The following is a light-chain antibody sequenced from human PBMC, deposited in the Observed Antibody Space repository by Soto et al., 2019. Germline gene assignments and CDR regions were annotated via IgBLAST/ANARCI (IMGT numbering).Light chain of an antibody. V-gene: IGKV3-11*01. CDR1: QSDSGY. J-gene: IGKJ1*01. CDR2: DIS. CDR3: QQRSNWPPMWT. Sequence: ETVLTQSPATLSLSPGERATLSCRASQSDSGYLAGYQQKPGQAPRLLIYDISSRATGIPARFSGSGSGPDFTLAIRSLEPEDFGVYYCQQRSNWPPMWTFGQGTRVEIK.